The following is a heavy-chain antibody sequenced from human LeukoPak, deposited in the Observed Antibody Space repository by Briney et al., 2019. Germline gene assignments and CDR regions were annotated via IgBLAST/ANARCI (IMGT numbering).Heavy chain of an antibody. Sequence: GGSLRLSCAASGFTFSSYGMHWVRQAPGKGLEWVAVIWYDGSNKYYADSVKGRFTISRDNSKNTLYLQMNSLRAEDTAVYYCARAIPQGYSGYDSNYYYYXXXDVWGQGTTVTVSS. CDR1: GFTFSSYG. CDR2: IWYDGSNK. D-gene: IGHD5-12*01. J-gene: IGHJ6*02. V-gene: IGHV3-33*01. CDR3: ARAIPQGYSGYDSNYYYYXXXDV.